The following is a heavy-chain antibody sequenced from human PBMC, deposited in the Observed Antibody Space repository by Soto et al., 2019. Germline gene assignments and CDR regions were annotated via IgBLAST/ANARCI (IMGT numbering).Heavy chain of an antibody. CDR1: GGSISSDDYY. V-gene: IGHV4-30-4*01. Sequence: SETLSLTCTVSGGSISSDDYYWRWIRQPPGKGLEWIGYIYYSGSTYYNPSLKSRVTISVDTSKNQFSLKLSSVTAADTAVYYCAKYYYDSSGYAYFGYWGQGTLVTVSS. J-gene: IGHJ4*02. CDR2: IYYSGST. D-gene: IGHD3-22*01. CDR3: AKYYYDSSGYAYFGY.